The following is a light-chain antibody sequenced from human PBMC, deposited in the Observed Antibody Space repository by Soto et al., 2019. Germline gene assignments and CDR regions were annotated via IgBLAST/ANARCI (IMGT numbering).Light chain of an antibody. V-gene: IGKV1-39*01. Sequence: DIQMTQSPSSLSAFVGDRVTITCRASRRIATYLNWYQQKPGKAPRLLIYAASRLQGGVPSRFSGNGSGTDFTLTISSVQPDDFATYYCQQSETFGQGTKLQIK. J-gene: IGKJ2*01. CDR3: QQSET. CDR2: AAS. CDR1: RRIATY.